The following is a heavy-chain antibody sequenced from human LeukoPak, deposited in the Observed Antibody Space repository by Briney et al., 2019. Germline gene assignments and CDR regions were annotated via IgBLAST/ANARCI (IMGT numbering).Heavy chain of an antibody. Sequence: GGSLRLSCAASGFTFSSYAMSWVRQAPGKGLEWVSAISGSGGSTYYADSVKGRFTISRDNSKNTLYLQMNSLRAEDTAVYYCAKGQELLWFGESSGVWGQGITVTVSS. J-gene: IGHJ6*02. D-gene: IGHD3-10*01. V-gene: IGHV3-23*01. CDR3: AKGQELLWFGESSGV. CDR1: GFTFSSYA. CDR2: ISGSGGST.